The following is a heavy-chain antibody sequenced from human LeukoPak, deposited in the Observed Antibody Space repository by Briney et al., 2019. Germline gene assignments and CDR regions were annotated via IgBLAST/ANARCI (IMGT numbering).Heavy chain of an antibody. J-gene: IGHJ6*03. Sequence: SSVKVSCKASGGTFSSYAISCVRQAPGQGLGWMGGIIPIFVTANYAQKFQGRVTITADESTSTAYMELSSLRSEDTAVYYCARGSSYGSGIYYYYYYMDVWGKGTTVTVSS. D-gene: IGHD3-10*01. CDR1: GGTFSSYA. CDR3: ARGSSYGSGIYYYYYYMDV. V-gene: IGHV1-69*01. CDR2: IIPIFVTA.